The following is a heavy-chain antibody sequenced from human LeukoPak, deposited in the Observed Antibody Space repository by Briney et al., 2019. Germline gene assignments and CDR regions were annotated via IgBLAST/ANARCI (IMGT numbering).Heavy chain of an antibody. CDR2: IRYDGSNK. CDR1: GFTFSSYG. J-gene: IGHJ4*02. D-gene: IGHD3-3*01. V-gene: IGHV3-30*02. CDR3: AGEDTYDFWSGYWPPFHY. Sequence: PGGSLRLSCAASGFTFSSYGMHWVRRAPGKGLEWVAFIRYDGSNKYYADSVKGRFTISRDNSKNTLYLQMNSLRAEDTAVYYCAGEDTYDFWSGYWPPFHYWGQGTLVTVSS.